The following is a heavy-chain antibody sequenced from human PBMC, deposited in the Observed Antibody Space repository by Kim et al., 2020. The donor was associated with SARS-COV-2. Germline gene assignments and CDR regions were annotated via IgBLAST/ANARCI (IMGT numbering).Heavy chain of an antibody. CDR1: GFTFDDYA. D-gene: IGHD1-26*01. CDR2: ISGDGGST. V-gene: IGHV3-43*02. Sequence: GGSLRLSCAASGFTFDDYAMHWVRQAPGKGLEWVSLISGDGGSTYYADSVKGRFTISRDNSKNSLYLQMNSLRTEDTALYYCAKVKWDTRIMGWEGAFDIWGQGTMVTVSS. CDR3: AKVKWDTRIMGWEGAFDI. J-gene: IGHJ3*02.